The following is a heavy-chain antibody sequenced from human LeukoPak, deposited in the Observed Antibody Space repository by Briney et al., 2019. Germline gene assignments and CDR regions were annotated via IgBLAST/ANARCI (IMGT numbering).Heavy chain of an antibody. V-gene: IGHV3-7*03. Sequence: GGSLRLSCSASGFTFSTYWMSWVRQAPGKGLEWVANIGQDGSEIYYVDSVRGRFTISRDNAKNPLYLQMNSLRAEDTAIYYCATGSQIRQADYWGQGTLVTVSS. CDR3: ATGSQIRQADY. J-gene: IGHJ4*02. CDR1: GFTFSTYW. D-gene: IGHD3-10*01. CDR2: IGQDGSEI.